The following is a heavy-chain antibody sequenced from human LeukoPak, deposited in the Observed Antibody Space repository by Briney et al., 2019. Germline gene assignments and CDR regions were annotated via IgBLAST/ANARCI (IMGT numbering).Heavy chain of an antibody. J-gene: IGHJ4*02. CDR2: IYHSGST. CDR3: ATGYSSTWCYFDY. CDR1: GDSISSYY. D-gene: IGHD6-13*01. V-gene: IGHV4-59*01. Sequence: SETLSLTCTVSGDSISSYYWSWIRQPPGKGLEWIGYIYHSGSTNYNPSLKSRVTISADTSKDQVSLKLASVTAADTAVYYCATGYSSTWCYFDYWGQGTLVTLSS.